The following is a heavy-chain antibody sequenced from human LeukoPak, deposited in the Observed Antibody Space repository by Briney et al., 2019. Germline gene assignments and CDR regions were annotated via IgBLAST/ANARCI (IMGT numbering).Heavy chain of an antibody. Sequence: ASETLSLTCAVYGGSFSGYYWSWIRQPPGKGLEWIGEINHSGSTNSNPSLKSRVTISIDTSKNQFSLKLSSVTAADTAMYYCARRLLGYCSGGSCYSGYFQHWGQGTLVTVSS. J-gene: IGHJ1*01. CDR3: ARRLLGYCSGGSCYSGYFQH. V-gene: IGHV4-34*01. CDR2: INHSGST. D-gene: IGHD2-15*01. CDR1: GGSFSGYY.